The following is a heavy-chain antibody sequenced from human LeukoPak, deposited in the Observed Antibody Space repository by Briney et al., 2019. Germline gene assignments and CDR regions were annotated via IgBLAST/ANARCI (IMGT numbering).Heavy chain of an antibody. CDR3: ARSDSSGWYDYYYYGMDV. CDR2: ISYDGSIE. Sequence: GRSLRLSCAASGFTFSNYAMHWVRQAPGKGLEWVAVISYDGSIEHYADSVKGRFTIVRDNSKSTMYVQMNSLRGDDTAVYYCARSDSSGWYDYYYYGMDVWGQGTTVTVSS. CDR1: GFTFSNYA. V-gene: IGHV3-30*04. D-gene: IGHD6-19*01. J-gene: IGHJ6*02.